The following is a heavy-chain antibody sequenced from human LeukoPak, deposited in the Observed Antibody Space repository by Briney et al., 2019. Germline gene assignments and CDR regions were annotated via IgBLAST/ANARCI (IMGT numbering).Heavy chain of an antibody. CDR2: ISSSGVST. J-gene: IGHJ3*02. CDR3: AKEYAIFGVVMNAFDI. V-gene: IGHV3-23*01. D-gene: IGHD3-3*01. Sequence: GGSLRLSCAASGFTFSSYAMSWVRQAPGKGLEWVSAISSSGVSTYYADSVKGRFTISRDNSKNTLYLQMNSLRAEDTAVYYCAKEYAIFGVVMNAFDIWGQGTMVTVSS. CDR1: GFTFSSYA.